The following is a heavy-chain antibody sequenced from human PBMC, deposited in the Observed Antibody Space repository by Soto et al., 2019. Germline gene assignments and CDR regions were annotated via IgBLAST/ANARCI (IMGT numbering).Heavy chain of an antibody. D-gene: IGHD2-15*01. CDR3: ARDMLGGCSGGSCYYGWFDP. J-gene: IGHJ5*02. CDR1: GFFISSGNY. Sequence: PSETLSLTCAVSGFFISSGNYWGWIRQHPGKGLEWIGYIYYSGSTYYNPSLKSRVTISVDTSKNQFSLKLSSVTAADTAVYYCARDMLGGCSGGSCYYGWFDPWGKGTLVTVYS. V-gene: IGHV4-31*11. CDR2: IYYSGST.